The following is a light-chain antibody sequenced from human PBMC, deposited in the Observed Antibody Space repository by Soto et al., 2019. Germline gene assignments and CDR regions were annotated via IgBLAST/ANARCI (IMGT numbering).Light chain of an antibody. V-gene: IGKV3D-15*01. J-gene: IGKJ2*01. CDR2: GAS. CDR3: HQYDSWPPYT. Sequence: TLSVSPVEIATLSCRASQSISINLAWYQQKLGQAPMLLIYGASTRATDIPARFSGSGSGTEFTLTISSLQSEDYAIYYCHQYDSWPPYTFGQGTKVDIK. CDR1: QSISIN.